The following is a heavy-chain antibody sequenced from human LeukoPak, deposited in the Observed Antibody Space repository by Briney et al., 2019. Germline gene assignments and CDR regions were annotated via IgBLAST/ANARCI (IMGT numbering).Heavy chain of an antibody. J-gene: IGHJ4*02. CDR3: AKPARTWIQLSTLWD. D-gene: IGHD5-18*01. V-gene: IGHV3-23*01. CDR2: ISGSGGST. Sequence: PGGSLRLSCAASGFTFSSYAMSWVRQAPGKGLEWVSAISGSGGSTYYADSVKGRFTIPRDNSKSTLYLQMNSLRAEDTAVYYCAKPARTWIQLSTLWDWGQGTLVTVSS. CDR1: GFTFSSYA.